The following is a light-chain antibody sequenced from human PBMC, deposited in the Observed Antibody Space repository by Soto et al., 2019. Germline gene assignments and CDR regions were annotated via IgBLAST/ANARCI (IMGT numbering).Light chain of an antibody. J-gene: IGKJ5*01. CDR2: DAS. V-gene: IGKV3-11*01. CDR3: QQRSNWPIT. Sequence: EIVLTQSPATLSLSPGERATLSCRASQSVSSYLAWYQQKLGQAPRLLIYDASNRATGIPARFSGSWSGTDFTLTISSLEPEDFAVYYWQQRSNWPITFGQGTRLEIK. CDR1: QSVSSY.